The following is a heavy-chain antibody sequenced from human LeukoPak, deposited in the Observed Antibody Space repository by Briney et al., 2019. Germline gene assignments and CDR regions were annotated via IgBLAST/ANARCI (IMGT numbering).Heavy chain of an antibody. V-gene: IGHV3-23*01. Sequence: GGSLRLSCAASGFTFSSYAMSWVRQAPGKGLEWVSAISGSGGSTYYADSVKGRFTISRDNSKNTLYLQMNSLRAEDTAIYYCAKDTPQGGYDILTGPYYFDYWGQGTLVTVSS. D-gene: IGHD3-9*01. J-gene: IGHJ4*02. CDR3: AKDTPQGGYDILTGPYYFDY. CDR2: ISGSGGST. CDR1: GFTFSSYA.